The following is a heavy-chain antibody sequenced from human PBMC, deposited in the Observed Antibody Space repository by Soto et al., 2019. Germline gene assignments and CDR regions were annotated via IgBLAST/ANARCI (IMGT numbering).Heavy chain of an antibody. CDR3: ASSSSIAVPGVIMGFDS. Sequence: QLQLVQSGAEVKKPGASVKVSCKASGYTFTSYYLHWVRQAPGQGLEWMGIINPTAGRTTYAQEFQGRVTIPRDTSTSTVYIELSSLRSEDAAVYYCASSSSIAVPGVIMGFDSWGQGTLVTVSS. V-gene: IGHV1-46*01. CDR1: GYTFTSYY. J-gene: IGHJ4*02. D-gene: IGHD6-6*01. CDR2: INPTAGRT.